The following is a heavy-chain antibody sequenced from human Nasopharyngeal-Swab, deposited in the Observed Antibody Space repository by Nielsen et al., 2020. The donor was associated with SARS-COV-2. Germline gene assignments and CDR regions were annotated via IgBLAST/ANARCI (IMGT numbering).Heavy chain of an antibody. Sequence: GESLKISCAASGFTFNNYWMHWVRQAPGKGLEWVARVNSDGSRPSYADSVKGRVTLSRDNAKNTLFLQMHSLRAEDTAVYYCARASLAAAGTQDFWGQGTPVTVSS. J-gene: IGHJ4*02. D-gene: IGHD6-13*01. CDR1: GFTFNNYW. CDR2: VNSDGSRP. V-gene: IGHV3-74*01. CDR3: ARASLAAAGTQDF.